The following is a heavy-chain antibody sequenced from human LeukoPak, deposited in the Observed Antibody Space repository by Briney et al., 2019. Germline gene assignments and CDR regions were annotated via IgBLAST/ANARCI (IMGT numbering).Heavy chain of an antibody. J-gene: IGHJ4*02. Sequence: TGGSLRLSCAASGFTFNSYAMTWVRQAPGKGLEWVSSISNSGDITYSADSVKGRFTISRDNSKNTVYLQMNSLRAEDTAVYYCVGYYDSSGTDLFNYWGQGNLVTVSS. V-gene: IGHV3-23*01. CDR2: ISNSGDIT. CDR1: GFTFNSYA. D-gene: IGHD3-22*01. CDR3: VGYYDSSGTDLFNY.